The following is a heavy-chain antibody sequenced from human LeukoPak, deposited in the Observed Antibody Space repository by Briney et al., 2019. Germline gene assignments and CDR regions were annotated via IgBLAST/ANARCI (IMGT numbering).Heavy chain of an antibody. Sequence: GASVKVSCKASGYTFTGYYMHWVRQAPGQGLEWMGWINPNSGGTNYAQKFQGRVTMTRDTSISTAYMELSRLRSDDTAVYYCARSPHTVGYYYYYMDVWGKGTTVTVSS. CDR2: INPNSGGT. CDR3: ARSPHTVGYYYYYMDV. CDR1: GYTFTGYY. J-gene: IGHJ6*03. V-gene: IGHV1-2*02. D-gene: IGHD4-11*01.